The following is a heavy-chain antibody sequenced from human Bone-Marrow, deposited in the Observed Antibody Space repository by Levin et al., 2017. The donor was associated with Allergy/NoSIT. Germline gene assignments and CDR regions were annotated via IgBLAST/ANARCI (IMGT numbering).Heavy chain of an antibody. Sequence: SCATSGFTFDDFAMHWVRQVPEKGLEWVSGINWNSNTIDYADSVKGRFTISRDNAKNSLYLQMNSLRPEDTAFYYCAKVPSAFGGSYYFPHWGRGTLVTVSS. V-gene: IGHV3-9*01. J-gene: IGHJ4*02. CDR1: GFTFDDFA. CDR2: INWNSNTI. CDR3: AKVPSAFGGSYYFPH. D-gene: IGHD3-16*01.